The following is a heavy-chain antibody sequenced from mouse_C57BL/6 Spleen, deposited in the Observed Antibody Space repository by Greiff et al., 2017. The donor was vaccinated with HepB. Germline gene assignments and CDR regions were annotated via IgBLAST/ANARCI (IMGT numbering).Heavy chain of an antibody. V-gene: IGHV1-5*01. Sequence: EVKLVESGTVLARPGASVKMSCKTSGYTFTSYWMHWVKQRPGQGLEWIGAIYPGNSDTSYNQKFKGKAKLTAVTSASTAYRDLSSLTNEDSAVYYCTRPLGNYPYYAMDYWGQGTSVTVSS. CDR2: IYPGNSDT. J-gene: IGHJ4*01. CDR3: TRPLGNYPYYAMDY. CDR1: GYTFTSYW. D-gene: IGHD2-1*01.